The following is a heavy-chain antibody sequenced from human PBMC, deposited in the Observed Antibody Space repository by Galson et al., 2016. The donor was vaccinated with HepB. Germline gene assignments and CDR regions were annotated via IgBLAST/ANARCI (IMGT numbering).Heavy chain of an antibody. CDR1: GYTFSEYG. J-gene: IGHJ4*02. CDR3: ARENGIEVAGTMFH. V-gene: IGHV1-18*01. CDR2: ISAFNGNT. D-gene: IGHD6-19*01. Sequence: SVKVSCKASGYTFSEYGITWVRQAPGQGLEWMGWISAFNGNTKYAPKFQGRVTMTTDTSTSTAYMEVRSLRSDDTAFYYCARENGIEVAGTMFHWGQGTLVTVSS.